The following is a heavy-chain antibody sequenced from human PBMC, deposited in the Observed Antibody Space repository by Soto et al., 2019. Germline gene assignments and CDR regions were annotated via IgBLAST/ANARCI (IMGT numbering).Heavy chain of an antibody. V-gene: IGHV3-23*01. J-gene: IGHJ3*02. CDR2: ISGSGGST. Sequence: PGGSLRLSCAASGFTFSSYAMGWVRQAPGKGLEWVSAISGSGGSTYYADSVKGRFTISRDNSKNTLYLQMNSLRAEDTAVYYCARVVVITPNHAFDIWGQGTMVTVS. CDR3: ARVVVITPNHAFDI. D-gene: IGHD3-22*01. CDR1: GFTFSSYA.